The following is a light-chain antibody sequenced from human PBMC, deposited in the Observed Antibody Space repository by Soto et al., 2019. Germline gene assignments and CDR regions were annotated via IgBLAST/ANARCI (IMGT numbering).Light chain of an antibody. V-gene: IGKV3-20*01. Sequence: EPVLTQSPGTLSLSPGERATLSCRASQSVSSSYLAWYQQKPGQAPRLLIYGASSRATGIPDRFSGSGSGTDFTLTISRLEPEDFAVYYCQQYGSSPRTFGQGTKVDIK. CDR2: GAS. CDR3: QQYGSSPRT. CDR1: QSVSSSY. J-gene: IGKJ1*01.